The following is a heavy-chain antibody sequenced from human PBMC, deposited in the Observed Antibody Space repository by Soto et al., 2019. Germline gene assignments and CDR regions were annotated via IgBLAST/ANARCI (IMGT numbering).Heavy chain of an antibody. D-gene: IGHD6-13*01. Sequence: GGSLRLSCEASGFTFSSYSMNWVRQAPGKGLEWVALVSYDSNYIYYADSVKGRFSISRDNAKNSVYLLMNSLRVEDTAVYYCARERGWQLYFDYWGQGALVTSPQ. V-gene: IGHV3-21*01. CDR1: GFTFSSYS. J-gene: IGHJ4*02. CDR3: ARERGWQLYFDY. CDR2: VSYDSNYI.